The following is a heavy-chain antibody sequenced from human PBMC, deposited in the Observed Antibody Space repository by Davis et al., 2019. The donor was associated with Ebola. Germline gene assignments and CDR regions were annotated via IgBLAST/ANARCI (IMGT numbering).Heavy chain of an antibody. J-gene: IGHJ4*02. D-gene: IGHD2/OR15-2a*01. CDR3: AERDNSNYWR. CDR1: GFTFSGSA. CDR2: IRSKANSYAT. Sequence: GGSLRLSCAASGFTFSGSAMHWVRQASGKGLEWVGRIRSKANSYATAYAASVKGRFTISRDDSKNTAYLQMNSLRGEDTALYYCAERDNSNYWRWGQGTLVTVSS. V-gene: IGHV3-73*01.